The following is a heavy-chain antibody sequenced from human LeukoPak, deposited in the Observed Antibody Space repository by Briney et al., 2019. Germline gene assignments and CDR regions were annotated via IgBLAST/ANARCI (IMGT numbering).Heavy chain of an antibody. CDR1: GFTFTTYW. J-gene: IGHJ4*02. V-gene: IGHV3-30*03. D-gene: IGHD4-17*01. CDR3: ARIYGDYDY. Sequence: GESLRLSCAASGFTFTTYWMSWVRQAPGKGLEWVAVISYDGSNKYYADSVKGRFTISRDNSKNTLYLQMNSLRAEDTAVYYCARIYGDYDYWGQGTLVTVSS. CDR2: ISYDGSNK.